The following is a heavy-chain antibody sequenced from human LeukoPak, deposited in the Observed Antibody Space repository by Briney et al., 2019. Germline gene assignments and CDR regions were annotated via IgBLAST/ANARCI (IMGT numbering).Heavy chain of an antibody. CDR3: AREGRYSYASSGYYFDY. CDR1: GGTFSSYA. D-gene: IGHD3-22*01. CDR2: IIPIFGTA. J-gene: IGHJ4*02. Sequence: SVNVSCKASGGTFSSYAISWVRQAPGQGLEWMGGIIPIFGTANYAQKFQGRVTITTDESTSTAYMELSSLRSEDTAVYYCAREGRYSYASSGYYFDYWGQGTLVTVSS. V-gene: IGHV1-69*05.